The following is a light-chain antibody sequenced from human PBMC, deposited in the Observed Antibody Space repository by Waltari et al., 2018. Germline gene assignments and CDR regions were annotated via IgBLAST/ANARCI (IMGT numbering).Light chain of an antibody. J-gene: IGKJ3*01. CDR2: GAP. CDR3: QQYNNWPPVT. CDR1: QSVSSN. V-gene: IGKV3-15*01. Sequence: EIVMTQSPATLSVSPGERATLSCRASQSVSSNLAWYQQKPGQAPRLLIYGAPTRATGIPARFSGSGSGTEFTLTISSMQYEDFAVYYCQQYNNWPPVTFGPGTKVDIK.